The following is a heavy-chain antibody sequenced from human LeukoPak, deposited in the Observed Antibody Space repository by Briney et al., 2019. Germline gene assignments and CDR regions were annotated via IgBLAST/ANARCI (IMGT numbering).Heavy chain of an antibody. CDR1: GFTFSSYA. J-gene: IGHJ4*02. CDR2: ISGSGGST. V-gene: IGHV3-23*01. D-gene: IGHD3-22*01. Sequence: PGGSLRLSCAASGFTFSSYAMSWVRQAPGKGLEWVSAISGSGGSTYYADSVKGRFTISRDNSKNTLYLQMNSLRAEDTAVYYCAKYGQTYYYDSSGFDYWGQGTLVTVSS. CDR3: AKYGQTYYYDSSGFDY.